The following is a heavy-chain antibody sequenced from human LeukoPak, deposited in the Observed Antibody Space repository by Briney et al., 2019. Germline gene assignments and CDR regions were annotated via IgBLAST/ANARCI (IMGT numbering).Heavy chain of an antibody. J-gene: IGHJ4*02. CDR2: IYYSGST. CDR3: ARQDVVVVAATPYVFDY. D-gene: IGHD2-15*01. V-gene: IGHV4-39*01. CDR1: GGSISSSSYY. Sequence: PSETLSLTCTVSGGSISSSSYYWGWIRQPPGKGLEWIGSIYYSGSTYYNPSLKSRVTISVDTSKNQCSLKLGSVTAADTAVYYCARQDVVVVAATPYVFDYWGQGTLVTVSS.